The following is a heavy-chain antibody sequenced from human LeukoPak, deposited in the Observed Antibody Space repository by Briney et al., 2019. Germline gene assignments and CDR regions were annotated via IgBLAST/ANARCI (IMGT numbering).Heavy chain of an antibody. J-gene: IGHJ4*02. CDR3: ARDGGSGWYDY. CDR1: GGSIKNYY. CDR2: IHTSGRT. V-gene: IGHV4-4*07. Sequence: SETLSLTCTVSGGSIKNYYWNWIRQPAGKGLERIGRIHTSGRTNYNPSLKSRLTMSVDTSKNQFSLRLTSVTAADTAVYCCARDGGSGWYDYWGQGILVTVSS. D-gene: IGHD6-19*01.